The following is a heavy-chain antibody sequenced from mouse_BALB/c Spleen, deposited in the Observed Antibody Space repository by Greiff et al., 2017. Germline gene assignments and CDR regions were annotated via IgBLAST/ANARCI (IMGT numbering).Heavy chain of an antibody. CDR2: ISSGGSYT. V-gene: IGHV5-6*01. CDR3: AGPYVNDGAWFAY. J-gene: IGHJ3*01. CDR1: GFTFSSYG. Sequence: EVKLMESGGDLVKPGGSLKLSCAASGFTFSSYGMSWVRQTPDKRLEWVATISSGGSYTYYPDSVKGRFTISRDNAKNTLYLQMSSLKSEDTAMYYCAGPYVNDGAWFAYWGKGTLVTVSA. D-gene: IGHD6-5*01.